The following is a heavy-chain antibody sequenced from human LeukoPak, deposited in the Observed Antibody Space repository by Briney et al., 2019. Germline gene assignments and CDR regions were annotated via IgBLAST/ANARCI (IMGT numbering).Heavy chain of an antibody. D-gene: IGHD6-6*01. V-gene: IGHV1-2*02. Sequence: ASVKVSCKASGYTFTGDYMHWVRQAPGQGLEWMGWINPKTGGTSYAQNFQGRVTMTRDTSITTAYLELSSLTSGDTAVYYCARFEYSTSSGPWGQGTLVTVSS. CDR2: INPKTGGT. CDR1: GYTFTGDY. J-gene: IGHJ5*02. CDR3: ARFEYSTSSGP.